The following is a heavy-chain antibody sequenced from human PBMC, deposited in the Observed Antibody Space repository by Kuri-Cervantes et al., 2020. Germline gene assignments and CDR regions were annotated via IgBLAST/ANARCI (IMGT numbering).Heavy chain of an antibody. D-gene: IGHD3-22*01. CDR1: GYTFTRYD. Sequence: ASVKVSCKASGYTFTRYDINWVRQATGQGLEWMGWMNTNSGNTAYAPRFQARVTMTRNTSISTAYMELSSLGFDDTAVYYCARDHDSSGPGDYWGQGTLVTVSS. J-gene: IGHJ4*02. CDR2: MNTNSGNT. V-gene: IGHV1-8*01. CDR3: ARDHDSSGPGDY.